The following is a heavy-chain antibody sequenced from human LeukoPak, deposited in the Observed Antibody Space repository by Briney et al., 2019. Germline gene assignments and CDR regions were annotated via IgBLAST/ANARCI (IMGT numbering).Heavy chain of an antibody. D-gene: IGHD5-24*01. CDR3: ANYNGDYLDY. CDR2: INRDGSTA. Sequence: PGGSLRLSCAASGFTFSSYWMHWVRQAPGKGLVWVSGINRDGSTANYADSVKGRFTISRDNARNTLYLQMNSLGAEDTAVYYCANYNGDYLDYWGQGTLVAVSS. CDR1: GFTFSSYW. J-gene: IGHJ4*02. V-gene: IGHV3-74*01.